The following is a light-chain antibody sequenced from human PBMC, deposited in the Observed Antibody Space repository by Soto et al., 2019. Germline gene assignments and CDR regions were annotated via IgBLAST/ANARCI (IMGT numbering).Light chain of an antibody. Sequence: DIQMTQSPSSLSASVGDRVTITCRASQSISSYLNWYQQKPGKAPKLLIYAASSLQSGVPSRVSGSGSGTDFTLNISSLQPEDFATYYCQQSYSTWTFGQGTKVEIK. CDR2: AAS. CDR3: QQSYSTWT. J-gene: IGKJ1*01. V-gene: IGKV1-39*01. CDR1: QSISSY.